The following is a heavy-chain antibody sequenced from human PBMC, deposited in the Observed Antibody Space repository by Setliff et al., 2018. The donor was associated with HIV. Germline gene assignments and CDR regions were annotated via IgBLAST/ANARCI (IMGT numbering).Heavy chain of an antibody. CDR3: TRRGVMITFGGVYFNY. CDR2: INHSGST. V-gene: IGHV4-34*01. Sequence: SETLSLTCAVYGGSFSGYNWSWIRQTPGKGLEWIGEINHSGSTNYNPSLKSRVTVSADTSKNQFSLKLRSVTAADTAVYYCTRRGVMITFGGVYFNYWGQGTLVTVSS. J-gene: IGHJ4*02. CDR1: GGSFSGYN. D-gene: IGHD3-16*01.